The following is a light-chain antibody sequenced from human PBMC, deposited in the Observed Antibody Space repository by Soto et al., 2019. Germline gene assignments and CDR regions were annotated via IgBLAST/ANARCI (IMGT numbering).Light chain of an antibody. V-gene: IGKV3-20*01. CDR2: AAS. CDR1: QRIKSRY. J-gene: IGKJ3*01. CDR3: QQFGSSPGFT. Sequence: DIVLTQSPGTLSLSPGERATLSCGAGQRIKSRYLAWYQQKPGQAPRLLIYAASSRATGIPDRFSGSGSGTDFTLTISRLEPEDFAVYYCQQFGSSPGFTFGPGTKVDIK.